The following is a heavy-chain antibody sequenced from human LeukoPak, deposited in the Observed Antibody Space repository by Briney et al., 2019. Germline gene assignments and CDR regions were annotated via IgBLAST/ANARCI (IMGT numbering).Heavy chain of an antibody. V-gene: IGHV3-21*01. J-gene: IGHJ4*02. D-gene: IGHD3-22*01. CDR2: ISSGGSFI. CDR1: GFTFSTYS. Sequence: GGSLRLSCAASGFTFSTYSMNWVRQAPGKGLEWVSSISSGGSFIYYADSVKGRFTISRDNAENSLFLQMNSLRAEDTAVYYCARESSGYFYWGQGTLVTVSS. CDR3: ARESSGYFY.